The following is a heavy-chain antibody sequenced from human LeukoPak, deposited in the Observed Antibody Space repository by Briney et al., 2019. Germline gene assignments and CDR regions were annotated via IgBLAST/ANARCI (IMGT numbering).Heavy chain of an antibody. CDR1: GFTFDDYG. CDR3: ARLAFLGDCGDYGHY. V-gene: IGHV3-20*04. Sequence: PGGSLRLSCAASGFTFDDYGMSWVRKAPGKGLNWVSGPNWNGGSSGYADHVTDRFTISRDNAKNSLYLQMNSLRAEDTALYYCARLAFLGDCGDYGHYWGQGTLVTVSS. D-gene: IGHD4-17*01. CDR2: PNWNGGSS. J-gene: IGHJ4*02.